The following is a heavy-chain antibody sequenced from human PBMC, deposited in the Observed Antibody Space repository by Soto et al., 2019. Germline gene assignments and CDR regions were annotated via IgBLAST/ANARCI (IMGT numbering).Heavy chain of an antibody. CDR1: GYTFTSYA. CDR2: INAGNGNT. CDR3: ARGFGRYSSSPDTY. Sequence: QVQLVQSGAEVKKPGASVKVSCKASGYTFTSYAMHWVRQAPGQRLEWMGWINAGNGNTKYSQKFQGRVTITRDTSASTADTELSSLRSEDTAVYYCARGFGRYSSSPDTYWGQGTLVTVSS. J-gene: IGHJ4*02. D-gene: IGHD6-13*01. V-gene: IGHV1-3*01.